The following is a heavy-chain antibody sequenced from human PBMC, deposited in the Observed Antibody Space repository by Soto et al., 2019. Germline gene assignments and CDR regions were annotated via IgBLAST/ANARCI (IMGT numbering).Heavy chain of an antibody. Sequence: QVQLVQSGAEVKKPGSSVKVSCKASGGTFSSYAISWVRQAPGQGLEWMGGIIPIFGTANYAQKFQGRVTITADESTSTAYMELSSLRSEDTAVYYCARDRGYCSGGSCYSGVGSGMDVWGQGTTVTVSS. CDR3: ARDRGYCSGGSCYSGVGSGMDV. CDR2: IIPIFGTA. D-gene: IGHD2-15*01. CDR1: GGTFSSYA. J-gene: IGHJ6*02. V-gene: IGHV1-69*01.